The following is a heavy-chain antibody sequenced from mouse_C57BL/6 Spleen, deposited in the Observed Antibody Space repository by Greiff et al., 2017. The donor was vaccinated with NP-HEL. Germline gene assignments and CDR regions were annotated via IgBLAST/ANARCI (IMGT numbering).Heavy chain of an antibody. CDR1: GYTFTSYW. CDR3: ARWGGTGYFDV. J-gene: IGHJ1*03. D-gene: IGHD3-3*01. V-gene: IGHV1-64*01. CDR2: IHPNSGST. Sequence: QVQLQQPGAELVKPGASVKLSCKASGYTFTSYWMHWVKQRPGQGLEWIGMIHPNSGSTNYNEKFKSKATLTVDKSSSTAYMQLSSLTSEDSAVYYCARWGGTGYFDVWGTGTTVTVSS.